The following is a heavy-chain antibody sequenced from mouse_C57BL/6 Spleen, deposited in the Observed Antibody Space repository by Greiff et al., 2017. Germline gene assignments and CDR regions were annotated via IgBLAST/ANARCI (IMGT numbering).Heavy chain of an antibody. CDR3: ARGTTVVAPYYFDY. D-gene: IGHD1-1*01. J-gene: IGHJ2*01. CDR2: IYPRSGNT. V-gene: IGHV1-81*01. Sequence: QVQLQQSGAELARPGASVKLSCKASGYTFTSYGISWVKQRTGQGLEWIGEIYPRSGNTYYNEKFKGKATLTADKSSSTAYMELRSLTSEDSAVYFCARGTTVVAPYYFDYWGQGTTLTVSS. CDR1: GYTFTSYG.